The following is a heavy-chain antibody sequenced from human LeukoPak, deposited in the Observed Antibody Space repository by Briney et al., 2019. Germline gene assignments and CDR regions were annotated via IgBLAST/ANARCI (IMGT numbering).Heavy chain of an antibody. CDR3: ARGGYCSSTSCPYYYYYYMDV. CDR2: MNPNSGNT. V-gene: IGHV1-8*03. Sequence: ASVKVSCKASGYTFTSYDINSVRQATGQGLEWMGWMNPNSGNTGYAQKFQGRVTITRNTSISTAYMELSSLRSEDTAVYYCARGGYCSSTSCPYYYYYYMDVWGKGTTVTVSS. J-gene: IGHJ6*03. CDR1: GYTFTSYD. D-gene: IGHD2-2*01.